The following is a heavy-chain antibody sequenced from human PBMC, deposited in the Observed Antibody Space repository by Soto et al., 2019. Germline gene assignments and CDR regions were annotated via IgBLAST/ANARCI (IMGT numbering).Heavy chain of an antibody. D-gene: IGHD6-13*01. CDR3: ARGVRRAAGSSYYYMDV. Sequence: GGSLRLSCAASGFTFSSCAMHWVRQAPGKGLEWVAVISYDGSNKYYADSVKGRFTISRDNSKNTLYLQMNSLRAEDTAVYYCARGVRRAAGSSYYYMDVWGKGTTVTVSS. J-gene: IGHJ6*03. CDR1: GFTFSSCA. V-gene: IGHV3-30-3*01. CDR2: ISYDGSNK.